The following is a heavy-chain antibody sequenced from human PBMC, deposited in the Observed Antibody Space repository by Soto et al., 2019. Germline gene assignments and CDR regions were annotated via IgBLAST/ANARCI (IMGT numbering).Heavy chain of an antibody. Sequence: QVQLVQSGAEVRKPGSSVKVSCKAPGGTFSTYIISWVRQAPGQGLEWMGRIIPIPDITNYAQKFQGRVTCTADRSTSTAYMELTSLKSEDTAVYYCASDRITTRGDAFDLWGQGTMVTVSS. CDR2: IIPIPDIT. J-gene: IGHJ3*01. CDR3: ASDRITTRGDAFDL. D-gene: IGHD3-3*01. V-gene: IGHV1-69*02. CDR1: GGTFSTYI.